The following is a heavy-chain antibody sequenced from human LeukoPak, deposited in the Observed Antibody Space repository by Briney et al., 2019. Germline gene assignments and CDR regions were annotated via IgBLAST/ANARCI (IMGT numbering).Heavy chain of an antibody. CDR2: INPNRGGT. V-gene: IGHV1-2*04. CDR3: ARDGLRGYSGYDSDHLFDY. D-gene: IGHD5-12*01. CDR1: GYTFTGYY. Sequence: ASVKVSCKASGYTFTGYYMHWVRQAPGQGLEWMGWINPNRGGTNYAQKLQGWVTMTRDTSISTAYMELSRLRSDDTAVYYCARDGLRGYSGYDSDHLFDYWGQGTLVTVSS. J-gene: IGHJ4*02.